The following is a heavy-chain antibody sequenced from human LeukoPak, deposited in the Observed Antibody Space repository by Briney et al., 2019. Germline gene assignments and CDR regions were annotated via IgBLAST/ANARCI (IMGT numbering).Heavy chain of an antibody. Sequence: ASVKVSCKASGYTFTRYYIHWVRQAPGQGLEWMGIINPSGGGTSYTQKFQGRVTMTGDTSTSTVYMELSSLRSEDTAVYYCARGPYRYFDYWGQGILVTVSS. CDR3: ARGPYRYFDY. CDR2: INPSGGGT. CDR1: GYTFTRYY. J-gene: IGHJ4*02. V-gene: IGHV1-46*01. D-gene: IGHD1-26*01.